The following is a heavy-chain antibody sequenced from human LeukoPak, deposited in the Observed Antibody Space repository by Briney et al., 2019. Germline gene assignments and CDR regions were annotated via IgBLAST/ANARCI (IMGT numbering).Heavy chain of an antibody. V-gene: IGHV4-30-2*01. CDR1: GGSISSGIYY. CDR2: IYHSGRT. J-gene: IGHJ2*01. D-gene: IGHD3-22*01. CDR3: ARVAHYYDSSGYYSLRSWYFDL. Sequence: SETLSLTCTVSGGSISSGIYYWSWIRQPPGKGLEWLGYIYHSGRTYYNASLKSRVAISVDRCKNQFSVKLSSVTAADTAVYYCARVAHYYDSSGYYSLRSWYFDLWGRGTLVTVSS.